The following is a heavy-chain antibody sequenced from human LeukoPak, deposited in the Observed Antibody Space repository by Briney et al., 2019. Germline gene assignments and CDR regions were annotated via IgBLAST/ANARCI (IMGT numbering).Heavy chain of an antibody. CDR1: GFTFSSYA. CDR3: ANWQSGSRVFFDY. CDR2: ISANGDST. Sequence: GGSLRLSCAASGFTFSSYALSWVRQAPGKGLEWVSAISANGDSTYYADSVKGRFTISRDNSKNTLYPHMNSLTAEDTAVYYCANWQSGSRVFFDYWGQGTLVTVSS. V-gene: IGHV3-23*01. J-gene: IGHJ4*02. D-gene: IGHD1-26*01.